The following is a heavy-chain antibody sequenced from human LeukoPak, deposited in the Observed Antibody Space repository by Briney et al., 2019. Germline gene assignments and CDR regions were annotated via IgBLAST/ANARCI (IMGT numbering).Heavy chain of an antibody. V-gene: IGHV3-20*04. Sequence: PGGSLRLSCAASGFTFDDYGMSWVREAAGKGLEWVSDINWNGGRTGYADSVKGRFTISRDNAKKSLYLQMNSLRAEDTALYYCARGGGGRYLVYWGQGTLVTVSS. CDR1: GFTFDDYG. J-gene: IGHJ4*02. D-gene: IGHD1-26*01. CDR2: INWNGGRT. CDR3: ARGGGGRYLVY.